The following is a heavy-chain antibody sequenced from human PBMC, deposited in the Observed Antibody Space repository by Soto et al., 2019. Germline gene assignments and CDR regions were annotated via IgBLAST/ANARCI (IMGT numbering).Heavy chain of an antibody. V-gene: IGHV3-23*01. D-gene: IGHD6-13*01. CDR3: AKDLPKLGPTPYYYVMDV. CDR2: ISGSGGST. J-gene: IGHJ6*02. CDR1: GFFFSSYA. Sequence: GGFLTLSCAPFGFFFSSYAMRWVRQAPGKELERVSAISGSGGSTYYADYVKGRFTISRDNSKNTLYLQMNSLRAEDTAVYYFAKDLPKLGPTPYYYVMDVWGQGTTVTVSS.